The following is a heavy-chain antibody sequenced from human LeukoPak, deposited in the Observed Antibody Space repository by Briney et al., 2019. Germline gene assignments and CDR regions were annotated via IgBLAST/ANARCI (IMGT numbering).Heavy chain of an antibody. CDR2: ISYDGSNK. J-gene: IGHJ4*02. V-gene: IGHV3-30-3*01. CDR1: GFTFSSYA. CDR3: AREDTAMAPFDY. D-gene: IGHD5-18*01. Sequence: GRSLRLSCAASGFTFSSYAMHWVRQAPGKGLEWVAVISYDGSNKYHADSVKGRFTISRDNSKNTLYLQMNSLRAEDTAVYYCAREDTAMAPFDYWGQGTLVTVSS.